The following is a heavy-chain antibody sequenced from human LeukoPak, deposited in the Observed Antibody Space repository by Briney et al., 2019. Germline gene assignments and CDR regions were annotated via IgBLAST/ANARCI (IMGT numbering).Heavy chain of an antibody. CDR1: GFIFSRYR. CDR3: ARDQGLGWFDA. CDR2: INQDGGEK. V-gene: IGHV3-7*05. J-gene: IGHJ5*02. Sequence: SGGSLRLSCAASGFIFSRYRMTWVRQAPGKGLEWVAGINQDGGEKYYVDPVKGRITIARDNAKNSLYLQLNSLTLDDTALYYCARDQGLGWFDAWGQGTLVTVSS.